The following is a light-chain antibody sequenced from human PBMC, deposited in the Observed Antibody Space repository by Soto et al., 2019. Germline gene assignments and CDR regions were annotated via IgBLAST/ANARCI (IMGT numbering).Light chain of an antibody. CDR2: SVS. CDR3: CSSTGSDIHYV. V-gene: IGLV2-14*03. J-gene: IGLJ1*01. Sequence: QSALTQPASVSGSPGQSIAISCTGTSSDVGAYNYVSWYQHHPGKAPELIIYSVSHRPSGVSDRFSGSKSGNTASLTISGLQDEDEADYYCCSSTGSDIHYVFGAGTKVTVL. CDR1: SSDVGAYNY.